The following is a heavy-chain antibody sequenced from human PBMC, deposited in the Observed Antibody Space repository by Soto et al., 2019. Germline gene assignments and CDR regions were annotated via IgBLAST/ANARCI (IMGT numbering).Heavy chain of an antibody. Sequence: GGSLRLSCAASGFTVSSNYMSWVRQAPGKGLEWVSVIYSGGSTYYADSVKGRFTISRDNSKNTLYLQMNSLRAEDTAVYYCTASSSWYSPSYYYYGMDVWGQGTTVTVSS. CDR3: TASSSWYSPSYYYYGMDV. CDR1: GFTVSSNY. J-gene: IGHJ6*02. V-gene: IGHV3-66*01. D-gene: IGHD6-13*01. CDR2: IYSGGST.